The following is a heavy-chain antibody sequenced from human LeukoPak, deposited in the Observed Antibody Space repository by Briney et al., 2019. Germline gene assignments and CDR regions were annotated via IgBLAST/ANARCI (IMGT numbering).Heavy chain of an antibody. D-gene: IGHD3-3*01. CDR2: IYPGDSDT. CDR1: GYDFPSYW. J-gene: IGHJ5*02. V-gene: IGHV5-51*01. Sequence: LGESLKISCKGSGYDFPSYWIGWVRQRPGRGLEWMGIIYPGDSDTKYSPSFQGQVTISADKSINTAYLQWSGLKASDSAIYYCARLHSFDFWSGYNWFDPWGQGTLVTVSS. CDR3: ARLHSFDFWSGYNWFDP.